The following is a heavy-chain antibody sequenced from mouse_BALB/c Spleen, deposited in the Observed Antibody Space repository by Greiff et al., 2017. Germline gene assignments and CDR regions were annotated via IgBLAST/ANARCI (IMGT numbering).Heavy chain of an antibody. CDR3: ARENWGAY. D-gene: IGHD4-1*01. Sequence: QVQLKESGAELVRPGSSVKISCKASGYAFSSYWMNWVKQRPGQGLEWIGQIYPGDGDTNYNGKFKGKATLTADKSSSTAYMQLSSLTSEDSAVYFCARENWGAYWGQGTLVTVSA. J-gene: IGHJ3*01. V-gene: IGHV1-80*01. CDR1: GYAFSSYW. CDR2: IYPGDGDT.